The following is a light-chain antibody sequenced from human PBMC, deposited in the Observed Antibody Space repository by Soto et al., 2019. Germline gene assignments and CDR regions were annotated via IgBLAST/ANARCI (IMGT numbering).Light chain of an antibody. Sequence: QSALTQPASVSGSPGQSITVSCTGTSSDLGGYNYVSWYQHHPGKAHKLMIYEVSNRPSGVSNRFSGSKSGNTASLTISGLQAEDEADYYCSSYTSSDTLVFGTGTKVTVL. CDR2: EVS. J-gene: IGLJ1*01. CDR3: SSYTSSDTLV. CDR1: SSDLGGYNY. V-gene: IGLV2-14*01.